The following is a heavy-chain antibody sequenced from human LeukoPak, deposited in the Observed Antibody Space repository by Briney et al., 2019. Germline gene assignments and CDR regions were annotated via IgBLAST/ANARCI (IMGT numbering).Heavy chain of an antibody. Sequence: GASVKVSCKASGGTFSSYAISWVRQAPGQGLEWMGRIIPIFGTANYAQKFQGRVTITTDESTSTAYMELSSLRSEDTGVYYCARGFSSSSYHFDYWGQGTLVTVSS. CDR1: GGTFSSYA. J-gene: IGHJ4*02. D-gene: IGHD6-13*01. CDR2: IIPIFGTA. V-gene: IGHV1-69*05. CDR3: ARGFSSSSYHFDY.